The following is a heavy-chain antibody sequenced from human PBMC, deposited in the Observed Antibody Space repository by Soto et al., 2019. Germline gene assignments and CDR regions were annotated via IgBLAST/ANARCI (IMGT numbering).Heavy chain of an antibody. CDR3: ARHSVPSAFASWWFDP. V-gene: IGHV4-61*08. Sequence: KPSETLSLTCTVSGGSISSGDYYWSWIRQPPGKGLEWIGYIYYSGSTNYNPSLKSRVTISVDTSKNQFSLKLSSVTAADTAVYYCARHSVPSAFASWWFDPWGQGTLVTVSS. CDR2: IYYSGST. J-gene: IGHJ5*02. D-gene: IGHD2-2*01. CDR1: GGSISSGDYY.